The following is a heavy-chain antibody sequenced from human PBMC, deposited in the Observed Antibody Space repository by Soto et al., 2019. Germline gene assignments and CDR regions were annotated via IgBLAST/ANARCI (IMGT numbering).Heavy chain of an antibody. CDR2: INHSGST. J-gene: IGHJ4*02. CDR3: ATSYGNAWYTY. V-gene: IGHV4-34*01. CDR1: GGSFSGYY. Sequence: SETLSLTCAVYGGSFSGYYWSWIRQPPGKGLEWIGEINHSGSTNYNPSLKSRVTISVDRSKNQFSLQLTSVTVADTAVYYCATSYGNAWYTYWGQGTQVTVSS. D-gene: IGHD6-13*01.